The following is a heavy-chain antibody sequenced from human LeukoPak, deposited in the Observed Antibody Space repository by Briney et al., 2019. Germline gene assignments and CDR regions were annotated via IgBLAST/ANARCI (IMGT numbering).Heavy chain of an antibody. D-gene: IGHD1-14*01. CDR1: GFTFSNYG. CDR2: IRYDGNNK. J-gene: IGHJ4*02. Sequence: GGSLRLSCGASGFTFSNYGMLWVRQAPGKGLDWVAFIRYDGNNKLYADSVKGRFTISRDNSKNTLYLHINSLRAEDTAVYYCVKDNPLDYWGQGALVIVSS. CDR3: VKDNPLDY. V-gene: IGHV3-30*02.